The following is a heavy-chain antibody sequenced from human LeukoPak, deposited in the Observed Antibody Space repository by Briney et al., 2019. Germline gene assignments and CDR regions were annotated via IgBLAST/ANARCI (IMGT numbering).Heavy chain of an antibody. V-gene: IGHV3-48*04. CDR2: IISRGDTT. Sequence: GGSLRLSCAASGFTFNDYSMNWVRQAPGKGLEWVSNIISRGDTTHYAASVKGRFSISRDNAKNSVFLQLNSLRAEDTAVYYCARGRGYCSGASCDIDYWGQGTLVTVSS. J-gene: IGHJ4*02. D-gene: IGHD2-15*01. CDR1: GFTFNDYS. CDR3: ARGRGYCSGASCDIDY.